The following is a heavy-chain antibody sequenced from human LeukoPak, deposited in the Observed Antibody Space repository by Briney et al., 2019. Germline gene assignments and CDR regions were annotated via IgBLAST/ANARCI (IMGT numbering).Heavy chain of an antibody. CDR3: ARGQYSSSWYDY. D-gene: IGHD6-13*01. CDR2: IYYSGST. V-gene: IGHV4-59*01. J-gene: IGHJ4*02. Sequence: SETLSLTCTVSGGSISSYYWSWIRQPPGKGLEWIGYIYYSGSTNYNPSLTSRVSISVDTSKNKCSLTLSSATAADTAGYYCARGQYSSSWYDYWCQGTLVTVAS. CDR1: GGSISSYY.